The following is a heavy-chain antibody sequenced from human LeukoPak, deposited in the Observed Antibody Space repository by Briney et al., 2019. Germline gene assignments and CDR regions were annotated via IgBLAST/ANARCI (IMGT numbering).Heavy chain of an antibody. CDR1: GYTFTSYY. V-gene: IGHV1-46*01. CDR3: ARVMYCSSTSCYRAADY. CDR2: INPSGGST. D-gene: IGHD2-2*02. J-gene: IGHJ4*02. Sequence: ASVKVSCKASGYTFTSYYMHWVRQAPGQGLEWMGIINPSGGSTSYAQKFQGRVTMTRDMSTSTVYMELSSLRSEDTAVYYCARVMYCSSTSCYRAADYWGQGTLVTVSS.